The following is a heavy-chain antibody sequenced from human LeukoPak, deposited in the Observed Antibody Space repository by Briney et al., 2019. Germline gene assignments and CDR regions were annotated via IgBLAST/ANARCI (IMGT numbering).Heavy chain of an antibody. CDR1: GGSISSGTW. CDR2: IYHSGST. J-gene: IGHJ4*02. Sequence: SGTLSLTCVVSGGSISSGTWWIWIRQPPGKGLEWIGEIYHSGSTDYNPSLKSRVTISVDTSKNQFSLKLSSVTAADTAVYYCARGTRHPSHWGQGTLVTVSS. CDR3: ARGTRHPSH. V-gene: IGHV4-4*02. D-gene: IGHD6-6*01.